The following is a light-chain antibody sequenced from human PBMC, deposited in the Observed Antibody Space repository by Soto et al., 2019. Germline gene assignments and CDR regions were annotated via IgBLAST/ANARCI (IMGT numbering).Light chain of an antibody. CDR1: SSDVGVYNY. J-gene: IGLJ1*01. Sequence: QSALNQPASVSGSPGPSITISCTGTSSDVGVYNYVSWYQQHPGKAPKLMIYEVSNRPSGVSNRFSGSKSGNTASLTISGLQAEDEADYYCSSYTSSKSYVFGNGTKLT. CDR3: SSYTSSKSYV. CDR2: EVS. V-gene: IGLV2-14*01.